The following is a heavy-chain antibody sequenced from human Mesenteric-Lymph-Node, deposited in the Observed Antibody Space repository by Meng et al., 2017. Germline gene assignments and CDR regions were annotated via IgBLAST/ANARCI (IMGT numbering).Heavy chain of an antibody. CDR3: ARDLWGYSYGLPDY. V-gene: IGHV4-4*07. CDR2: IYTSGST. Sequence: SETLSLTCTVSGDSISRYYWSWIRQPAGKGLEWIGRIYTSGSTNYNPSLKSRVTISVDTSKNQFSLKLSSVTAADTAVYYCARDLWGYSYGLPDYWGQGTLVTVSS. D-gene: IGHD5-18*01. J-gene: IGHJ4*02. CDR1: GDSISRYY.